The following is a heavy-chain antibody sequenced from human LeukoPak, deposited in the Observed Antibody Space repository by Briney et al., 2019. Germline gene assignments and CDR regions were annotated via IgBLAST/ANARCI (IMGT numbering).Heavy chain of an antibody. CDR3: ARLGHYYDSSGLVDRNLGC. CDR1: GGSFSGFR. V-gene: IGHV4-34*01. Sequence: SESLSLTCAVSGGSFSGFRRHWIRQPPGKGPEWIGEINHSGGTTYNPSLKSRVTISVDTSKIQFSLKLSSVTAADTAVYYCARLGHYYDSSGLVDRNLGCWGQGTLVTVSS. CDR2: INHSGGT. J-gene: IGHJ4*02. D-gene: IGHD3-22*01.